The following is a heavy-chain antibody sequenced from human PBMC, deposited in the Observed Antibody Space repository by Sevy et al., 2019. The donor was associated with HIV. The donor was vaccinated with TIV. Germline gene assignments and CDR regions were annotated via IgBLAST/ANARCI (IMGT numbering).Heavy chain of an antibody. CDR3: ARDMLGYCSSTSCYAEGYFDY. CDR2: IYYSGST. Sequence: SETLSLTCTVSGGSISSYYWSWIRQPPGKGLEWIGYIYYSGSTNYNPSLKSLVTISVDTSKNQFSLKLSSVTAADTAVYYCARDMLGYCSSTSCYAEGYFDYWGQGTLVTVSS. CDR1: GGSISSYY. V-gene: IGHV4-59*01. J-gene: IGHJ4*02. D-gene: IGHD2-2*01.